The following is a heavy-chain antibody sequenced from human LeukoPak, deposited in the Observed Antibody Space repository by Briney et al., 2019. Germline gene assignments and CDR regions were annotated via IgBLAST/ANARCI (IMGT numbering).Heavy chain of an antibody. CDR2: IVVGGDST. Sequence: GASVKVSCKASGFTSITSAIQWVRQARGQRLEWIGWIVVGGDSTNYAQKFQERVTITRDMSTTTAYMELSSLRSEDTAVYYCAAVYSGSGREYYFDYWGQGTLVTVSS. J-gene: IGHJ4*02. CDR3: AAVYSGSGREYYFDY. D-gene: IGHD3-10*01. CDR1: GFTSITSA. V-gene: IGHV1-58*02.